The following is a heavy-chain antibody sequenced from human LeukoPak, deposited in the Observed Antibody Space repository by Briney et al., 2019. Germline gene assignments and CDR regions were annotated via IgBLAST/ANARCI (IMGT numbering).Heavy chain of an antibody. CDR1: GFTFSTYW. CDR2: IKQDGSEK. CDR3: AKGRRIAVAGRGYYFDY. J-gene: IGHJ4*02. D-gene: IGHD6-19*01. V-gene: IGHV3-7*01. Sequence: GGSLRLSCAASGFTFSTYWMTWVRQAPGKGLEWVANIKQDGSEKYYVDSVKGRFTISRDNAKNSLYLQMSSLRAEDTAVYYCAKGRRIAVAGRGYYFDYWGQGTLVTVSS.